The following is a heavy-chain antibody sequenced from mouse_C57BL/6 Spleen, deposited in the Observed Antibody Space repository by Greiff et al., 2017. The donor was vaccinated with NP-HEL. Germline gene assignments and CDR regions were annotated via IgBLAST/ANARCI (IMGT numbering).Heavy chain of an antibody. CDR3: ARYPSWGY. D-gene: IGHD4-1*01. Sequence: EVKVVESGGGLVQPGGSLSLSCAASGFTFTDYYMSWVRQPPGKALEWLGFIRNKANGYTTEYSASVKGRFTISRDNSQSILYLQINALRAEDSATYYCARYPSWGYWGQGTTLTVSS. V-gene: IGHV7-3*01. CDR2: IRNKANGYTT. J-gene: IGHJ2*01. CDR1: GFTFTDYY.